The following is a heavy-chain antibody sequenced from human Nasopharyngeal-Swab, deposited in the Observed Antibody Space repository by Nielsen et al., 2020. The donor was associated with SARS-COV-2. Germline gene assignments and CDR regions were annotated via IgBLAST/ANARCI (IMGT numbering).Heavy chain of an antibody. CDR2: ISSSGSTI. Sequence: RQAPGKGLEWVSYISSSGSTIYYADSVKSRFTISRDNAKNSLYLQMNSLRAEDTAVYYCARGRVYYYDSSGYPPPFDYWGQGTRVTVSS. D-gene: IGHD3-22*01. CDR3: ARGRVYYYDSSGYPPPFDY. V-gene: IGHV3-11*04. J-gene: IGHJ4*02.